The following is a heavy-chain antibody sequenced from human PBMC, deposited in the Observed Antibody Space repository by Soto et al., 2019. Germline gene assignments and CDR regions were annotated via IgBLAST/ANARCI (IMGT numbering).Heavy chain of an antibody. CDR1: GGTFSSYT. V-gene: IGHV1-18*01. CDR2: ISAYNGIT. J-gene: IGHJ3*02. Sequence: ASVKVSCKASGGTFSSYTISWVRQAPGQGLEWMGRISAYNGITNYAQKLQGRVTMTADTSTSTAYMELRSLRSDDTAVYYCAGSWGGENAFDIWGQGTMVTVSS. D-gene: IGHD4-17*01. CDR3: AGSWGGENAFDI.